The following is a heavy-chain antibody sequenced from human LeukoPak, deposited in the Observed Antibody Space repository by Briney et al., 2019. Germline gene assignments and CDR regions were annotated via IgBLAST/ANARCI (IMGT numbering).Heavy chain of an antibody. CDR1: GFTFISYG. J-gene: IGHJ4*02. V-gene: IGHV3-30*03. CDR3: ARDQASVAAAGTGVHY. Sequence: GGFLRLSCAASGFTFISYGMHWVRQAPGKGLEWVAVISYDGSNKYYADSVKGRFTISRDNSKNTLYLQMNSQRAEDTAVYYCARDQASVAAAGTGVHYWGQGTLVTVSS. D-gene: IGHD6-13*01. CDR2: ISYDGSNK.